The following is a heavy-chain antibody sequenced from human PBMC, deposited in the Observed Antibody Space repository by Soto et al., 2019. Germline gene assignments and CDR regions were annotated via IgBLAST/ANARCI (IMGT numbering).Heavy chain of an antibody. D-gene: IGHD3-16*02. Sequence: QITLKESGPTLVNPTETLTLTCTFSGFSLSTRGVGVGWIRQPPGKALEWLAVIYWDEDRRYSPSLKSRLINTKVTSTHQVFLILTNMAPVDTATYYCAHLMITYGGVIGHDAFDMWGQGTLVTVSS. J-gene: IGHJ3*02. V-gene: IGHV2-5*02. CDR1: GFSLSTRGVG. CDR2: IYWDEDR. CDR3: AHLMITYGGVIGHDAFDM.